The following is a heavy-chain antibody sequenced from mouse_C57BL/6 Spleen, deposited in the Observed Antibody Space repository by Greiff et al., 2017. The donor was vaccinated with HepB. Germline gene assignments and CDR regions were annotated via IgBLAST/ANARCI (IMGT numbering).Heavy chain of an antibody. Sequence: QVQLQQPGAELVKPGASVKLSCKASGYTFTSYWMQWVKQRPGQGLEWIGEIDPSDSYTNYNQKFKGKATLTVDTSSSTAYMQLSSLTSEDSAVYYCARDSSGKGYWGQGTTLTVSS. CDR2: IDPSDSYT. CDR3: ARDSSGKGY. J-gene: IGHJ2*01. CDR1: GYTFTSYW. D-gene: IGHD3-2*02. V-gene: IGHV1-50*01.